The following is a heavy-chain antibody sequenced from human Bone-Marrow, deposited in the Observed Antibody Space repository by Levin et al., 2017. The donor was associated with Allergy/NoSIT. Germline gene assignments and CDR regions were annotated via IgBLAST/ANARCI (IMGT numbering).Heavy chain of an antibody. CDR3: AGGPSMDDAYHYYMDV. CDR1: GFAFNNYG. D-gene: IGHD2/OR15-2a*01. Sequence: LSLTCAASGFAFNNYGIHWVRQAPGKGLEWVALIWYDGTNTYYADSVKGRFTISRDSSKNTLYLQINSLRAEDTAVYYCAGGPSMDDAYHYYMDVWGTGTTVTVSS. CDR2: IWYDGTNT. J-gene: IGHJ6*03. V-gene: IGHV3-33*01.